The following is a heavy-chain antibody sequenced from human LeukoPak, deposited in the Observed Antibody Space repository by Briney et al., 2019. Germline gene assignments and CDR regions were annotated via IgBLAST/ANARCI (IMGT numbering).Heavy chain of an antibody. Sequence: ASVKVSCKASGYTFTSYYMHWVRQARGQGLEWMGRINPSSGDTNYAQKFQGRVTMTRDTSISTAYMELSGLRSDDTAVYYCARVPTVTTPVDYWGQGALVTVSS. D-gene: IGHD4-11*01. CDR1: GYTFTSYY. J-gene: IGHJ4*02. CDR3: ARVPTVTTPVDY. V-gene: IGHV1-2*06. CDR2: INPSSGDT.